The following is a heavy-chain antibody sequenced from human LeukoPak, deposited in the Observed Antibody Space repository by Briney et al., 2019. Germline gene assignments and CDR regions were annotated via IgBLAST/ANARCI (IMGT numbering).Heavy chain of an antibody. CDR3: ARARHDILTEYYFDY. J-gene: IGHJ4*02. V-gene: IGHV1-69*04. Sequence: SVKVSCKTSGGTFSSSAITWVRQAPGQGLEWMGRIIPVLNITRYTQKFQGRVTITADESTSTAYMELSSLRSEDTAVYYCARARHDILTEYYFDYWGQGTLVTVSS. CDR1: GGTFSSSA. D-gene: IGHD3-9*01. CDR2: IIPVLNIT.